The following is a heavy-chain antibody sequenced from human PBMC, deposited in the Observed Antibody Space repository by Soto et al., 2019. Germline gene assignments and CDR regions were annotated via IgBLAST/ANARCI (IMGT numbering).Heavy chain of an antibody. Sequence: EVQVVESGGKLVQPGGSLRLSCVGSGFTFRYFWMSWVRQAPGGGLEWVARIKFNGIETQYADSVKGRFTISRDNADNSVYLQMNSLRGEDTAMYYCARDSGYGSVDAVNHYFDYWCQGTLVTVTS. CDR2: IKFNGIET. CDR1: GFTFRYFW. D-gene: IGHD3-10*01. CDR3: ARDSGYGSVDAVNHYFDY. V-gene: IGHV3-7*01. J-gene: IGHJ4*02.